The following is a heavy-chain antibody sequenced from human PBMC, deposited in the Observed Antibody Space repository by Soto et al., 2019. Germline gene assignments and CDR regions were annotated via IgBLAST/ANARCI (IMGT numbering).Heavy chain of an antibody. D-gene: IGHD3-3*01. CDR1: GFTFDDYA. CDR3: AKDIKGPYYYDFWSGYYYYYYYGMDV. J-gene: IGHJ6*02. CDR2: ISWDGGST. V-gene: IGHV3-43D*04. Sequence: PGGSLRLSCAASGFTFDDYAMHWVRQAPGKGLEWVSLISWDGGSTYYADSVKGRFTISRGNSKNSLYLQMNSLRAEDTALYYCAKDIKGPYYYDFWSGYYYYYYYGMDVWGQGTTVTVS.